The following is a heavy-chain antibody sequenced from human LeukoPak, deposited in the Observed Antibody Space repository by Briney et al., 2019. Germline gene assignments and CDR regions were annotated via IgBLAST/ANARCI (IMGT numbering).Heavy chain of an antibody. CDR3: AIGRYFPYDAFDI. J-gene: IGHJ3*02. Sequence: ASVKVSCKASGYTFTSYDINWVRQATGQGLEWMGWMNPNSGITGYAQKFQGRVTITRNTSISTAYMELSSLRSEDTAVYYCAIGRYFPYDAFDIWGQGTMVTVSS. D-gene: IGHD3-9*01. CDR1: GYTFTSYD. CDR2: MNPNSGIT. V-gene: IGHV1-8*03.